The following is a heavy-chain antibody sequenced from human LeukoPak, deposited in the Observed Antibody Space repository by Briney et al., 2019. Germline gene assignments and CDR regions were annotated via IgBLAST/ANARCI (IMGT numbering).Heavy chain of an antibody. J-gene: IGHJ4*02. CDR3: ATYDSSGYYYVDY. CDR1: GFTFSSYP. D-gene: IGHD3-22*01. CDR2: ISSSSSYI. V-gene: IGHV3-21*01. Sequence: GGSLRLSCAASGFTFSSYPMHWVRQAPGKGLEWVSSISSSSSYIYYADSVKGRFTISRDNAKNSLYLQMNSLRAEDTAVYYCATYDSSGYYYVDYWGQGTLVTVSS.